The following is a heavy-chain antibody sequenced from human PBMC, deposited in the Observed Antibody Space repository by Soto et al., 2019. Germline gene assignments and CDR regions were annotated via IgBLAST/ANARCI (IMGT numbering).Heavy chain of an antibody. D-gene: IGHD1-1*01. Sequence: PGGSLRLSCAASGLTFSSYAMSWVRQAPGKGLEWVSAISGSGGSTYYADSVKGRFTISRDNSKNTLYLQMNSLRAEDTAVYYCAKNTLEEYYMDVWGKGTTVTVSS. V-gene: IGHV3-23*01. J-gene: IGHJ6*03. CDR1: GLTFSSYA. CDR3: AKNTLEEYYMDV. CDR2: ISGSGGST.